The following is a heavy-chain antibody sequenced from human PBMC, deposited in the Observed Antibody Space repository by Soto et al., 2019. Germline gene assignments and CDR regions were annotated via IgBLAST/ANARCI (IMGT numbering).Heavy chain of an antibody. CDR2: ISGSGANT. J-gene: IGHJ4*02. CDR1: GFSFSSYA. V-gene: IGHV3-23*01. CDR3: AKAAAYHGSASYFPFDD. Sequence: EVQLLESEGGLVQPGGSLRLSCAASGFSFSSYAMSWVRQAPGKGQEWVSSISGSGANTYYVDSVKGRFTVSRDNSKNTLYLQMSSLRGEDTAVYKCAKAAAYHGSASYFPFDDWGLGTRVTVSS. D-gene: IGHD3-10*01.